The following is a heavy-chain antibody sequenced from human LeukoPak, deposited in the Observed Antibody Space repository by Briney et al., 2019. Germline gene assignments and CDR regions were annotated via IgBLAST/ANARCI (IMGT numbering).Heavy chain of an antibody. CDR2: ISSSSSTI. Sequence: GGSLRLSCAASGFTFSSYSMNWVRQAPGKGLEWVSYISSSSSTIYYADSVKGRFTISRDNAKNSLYLQMNSLRAEDTAVYYCARRDSALTLDYWGQGTLVTVSS. CDR3: ARRDSALTLDY. D-gene: IGHD1-14*01. V-gene: IGHV3-48*01. CDR1: GFTFSSYS. J-gene: IGHJ4*02.